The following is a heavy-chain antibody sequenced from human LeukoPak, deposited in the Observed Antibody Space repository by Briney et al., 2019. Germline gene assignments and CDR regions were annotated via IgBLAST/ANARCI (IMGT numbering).Heavy chain of an antibody. Sequence: SETLSLTCTVFGGSISSSSYYWVWIRQPPGKGLEWIGSIYYSGSTNYNPSLKSRVTISVDTSKNQFSLKLSSVTAADTAVYYCARDDTGYYYDSTGYDYWGQGTLVTVSS. V-gene: IGHV4-39*07. J-gene: IGHJ4*02. CDR1: GGSISSSSYY. CDR2: IYYSGST. CDR3: ARDDTGYYYDSTGYDY. D-gene: IGHD3-22*01.